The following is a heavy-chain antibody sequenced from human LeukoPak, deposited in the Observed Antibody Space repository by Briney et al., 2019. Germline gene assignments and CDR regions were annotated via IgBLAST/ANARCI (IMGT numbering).Heavy chain of an antibody. CDR1: GYTFTSYD. V-gene: IGHV1-8*01. Sequence: APVKVSCKASGYTFTSYDINWVRQATGQGLEWMGWMNPNSGNTGYAQKFQGRVTMTRNTSISTAYMELSSLRSEDTAVYYCARGKSRIAAAILGYWGQGTLVTVSS. J-gene: IGHJ4*02. CDR3: ARGKSRIAAAILGY. CDR2: MNPNSGNT. D-gene: IGHD6-13*01.